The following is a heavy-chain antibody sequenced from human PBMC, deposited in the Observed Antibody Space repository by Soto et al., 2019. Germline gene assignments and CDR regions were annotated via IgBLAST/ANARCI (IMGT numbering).Heavy chain of an antibody. Sequence: GGSLRLSCAASGFTFSSYSMNWVRQAPGKGLEWVSSISGSSSYIYYADSVKGRFTISRDNAKNSLYLQMNSLRAEDTAVYYCAREGSSGYSIDYWGQGTLVTVSS. CDR1: GFTFSSYS. CDR3: AREGSSGYSIDY. CDR2: ISGSSSYI. J-gene: IGHJ4*02. D-gene: IGHD3-22*01. V-gene: IGHV3-21*01.